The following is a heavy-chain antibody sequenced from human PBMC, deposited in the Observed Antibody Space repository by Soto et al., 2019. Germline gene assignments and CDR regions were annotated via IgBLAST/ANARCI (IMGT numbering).Heavy chain of an antibody. D-gene: IGHD5-18*01. CDR3: AKSGQATVIWGYGDS. V-gene: IGHV3-30*18. CDR1: GFAFSSYG. J-gene: IGHJ4*02. Sequence: QVQLVESGGGVVQPGGSLRLSCAASGFAFSSYGIHWVRQAPGKGLEWVALISYDGNTNYYADSVKGRFTISRDNSNNTLYLQMDSLRPEDTAVYYCAKSGQATVIWGYGDSWGQGTLVTVSS. CDR2: ISYDGNTN.